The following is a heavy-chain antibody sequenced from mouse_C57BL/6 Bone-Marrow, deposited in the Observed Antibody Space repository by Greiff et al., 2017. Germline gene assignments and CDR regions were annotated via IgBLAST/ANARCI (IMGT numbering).Heavy chain of an antibody. D-gene: IGHD2-2*01. CDR2: INPNYGTT. CDR3: ARPFYYGYDVRFAY. Sequence: EVQLQQSGPELVKPGASVKISCKASGYSFTDYNMNWVKQSNGKSLEWIGVINPNYGTTSYNQKFKGKATLTVDQSSSTAYMQLNSLTSEDSAVYDCARPFYYGYDVRFAYWGQGTLVTVSA. V-gene: IGHV1-39*01. CDR1: GYSFTDYN. J-gene: IGHJ3*01.